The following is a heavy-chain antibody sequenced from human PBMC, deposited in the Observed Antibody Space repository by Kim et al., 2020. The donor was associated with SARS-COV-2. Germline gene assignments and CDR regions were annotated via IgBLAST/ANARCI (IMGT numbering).Heavy chain of an antibody. CDR3: ASDAPRIVGATTYYFDY. Sequence: VKGRFTISRDNAKNSLYLQMNSLRAEDTAVYYCASDAPRIVGATTYYFDYWGQGTLVTVSS. V-gene: IGHV3-11*04. D-gene: IGHD1-26*01. J-gene: IGHJ4*02.